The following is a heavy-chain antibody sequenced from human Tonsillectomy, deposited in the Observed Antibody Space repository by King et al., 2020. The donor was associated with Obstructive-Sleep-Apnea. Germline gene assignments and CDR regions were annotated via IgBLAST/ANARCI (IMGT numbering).Heavy chain of an antibody. V-gene: IGHV3-30*04. CDR3: ARDRYYESLTARGGGFDT. D-gene: IGHD3-9*01. J-gene: IGHJ5*02. CDR2: ISYDGSNK. CDR1: GFTFSSYA. Sequence: VQLVESGGGVVQPGRSLRLSCAASGFTFSSYAMHWVRQAPGKGLEWVAVISYDGSNKYYADSVKGRFTISRDNSKNKLYLQMNSLRAEDTAVYYCARDRYYESLTARGGGFDTWGQGTLVTVSS.